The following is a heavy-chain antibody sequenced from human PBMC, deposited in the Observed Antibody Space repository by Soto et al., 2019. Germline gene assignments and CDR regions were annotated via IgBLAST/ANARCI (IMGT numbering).Heavy chain of an antibody. CDR2: IYDSGST. Sequence: SETLSLTCTVSGGSISSYYWSWIRQPPGKGLEWIGYIYDSGSTNYNPSLKSRVTISVDTSKNQFSLKLSSVTAADTAVYYCAGTVMIFGVVIKEKFAYWGQRTLVTVSS. J-gene: IGHJ1*01. CDR3: AGTVMIFGVVIKEKFAY. D-gene: IGHD3-3*01. V-gene: IGHV4-59*08. CDR1: GGSISSYY.